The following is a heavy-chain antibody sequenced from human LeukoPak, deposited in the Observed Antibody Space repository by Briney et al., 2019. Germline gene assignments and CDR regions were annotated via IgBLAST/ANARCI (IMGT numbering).Heavy chain of an antibody. Sequence: SETLSLTCTVSGYSICSGDYWGWIRQPPGKGLEWIGSIYHSGSTYYNPSLKSRVTISVDTSKNQFSLRLSSVTAADTAVYYCARTYYGDNWFDPWGQGTLVTVSS. CDR2: IYHSGST. J-gene: IGHJ5*02. CDR1: GYSICSGDY. CDR3: ARTYYGDNWFDP. V-gene: IGHV4-38-2*02. D-gene: IGHD3-10*01.